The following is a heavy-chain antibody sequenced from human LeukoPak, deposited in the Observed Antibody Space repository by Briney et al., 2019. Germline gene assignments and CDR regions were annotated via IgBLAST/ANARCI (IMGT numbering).Heavy chain of an antibody. Sequence: GGSLRLSCAASGFTFTSYWMHWVRHVPGKGLMWVSRINNDETDSMYADSVKGRFTISRDNAKNTLYLQMNSLRAEDTAVYYCARESWGLRGNFDYWGQGTLVTVSS. CDR1: GFTFTSYW. CDR2: INNDETDS. J-gene: IGHJ4*02. D-gene: IGHD4-17*01. CDR3: ARESWGLRGNFDY. V-gene: IGHV3-74*03.